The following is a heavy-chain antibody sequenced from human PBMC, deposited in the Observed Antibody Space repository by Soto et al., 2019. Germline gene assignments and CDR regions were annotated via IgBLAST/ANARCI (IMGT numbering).Heavy chain of an antibody. CDR2: IYYSGNT. V-gene: IGHV4-39*02. Sequence: QLQLQESGPGLVKPSETLSLTCTVSGGYISSGTYYWAWIRQPPGKGLEGIGSIYYSGNTIYNPSLKSRVTTSVDTSKHHFSLKLSSVTAADTAVYYCASRPYSRSLVHWFFDYWGQGILVPVSS. D-gene: IGHD6-13*01. CDR1: GGYISSGTYY. CDR3: ASRPYSRSLVHWFFDY. J-gene: IGHJ4*02.